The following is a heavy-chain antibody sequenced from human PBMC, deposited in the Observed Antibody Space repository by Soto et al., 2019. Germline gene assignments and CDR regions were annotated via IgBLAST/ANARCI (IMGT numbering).Heavy chain of an antibody. D-gene: IGHD5-18*01. V-gene: IGHV3-9*01. CDR2: ITGNSNSV. CDR3: ARADGDTAMLIDYAFDA. CDR1: GFTFDDYS. Sequence: EVQLVESGGGTVQPGRSLRLSCAASGFTFDDYSMHWVRQVPGRGLEGVSRITGNSNSVAYADSVKGRFTTSRDNAQTSVLLQMNSLRPEDSALYYCARADGDTAMLIDYAFDAWGQGTMVTASS. J-gene: IGHJ3*01.